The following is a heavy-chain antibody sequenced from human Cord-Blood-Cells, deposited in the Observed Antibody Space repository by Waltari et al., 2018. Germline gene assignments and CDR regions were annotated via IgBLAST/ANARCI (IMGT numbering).Heavy chain of an antibody. CDR1: GLPFSSSA. J-gene: IGHJ2*01. V-gene: IGHV3-13*01. CDR3: ARVVGYDYDWYFDL. D-gene: IGHD5-12*01. CDR2: IGTAGDT. Sequence: EVQLVESGGGLVQPGGSLRLSCAASGLPFSSSAMHWVRQATGKGLEWVSAIGTAGDTYDPGSVKGRFTISRENAKNSLYLQMNSLRAGDTAVYYCARVVGYDYDWYFDLWGRGTLVTVSS.